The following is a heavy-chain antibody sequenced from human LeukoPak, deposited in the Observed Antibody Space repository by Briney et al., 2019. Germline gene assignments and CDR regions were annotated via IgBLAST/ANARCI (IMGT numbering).Heavy chain of an antibody. CDR1: GYTFTGYY. V-gene: IGHV1-2*02. CDR2: INPNSGGT. J-gene: IGHJ4*02. Sequence: ASVKVSCKASGYTFTGYYMHWVRQAPGQGLEWMGWINPNSGGTNYAQKFQGRVTMTRDTSISTAYMELSRLRSDDTAVYYCARGRPLLRYFDWLLDDYRGQGTLVTVSS. D-gene: IGHD3-9*01. CDR3: ARGRPLLRYFDWLLDDY.